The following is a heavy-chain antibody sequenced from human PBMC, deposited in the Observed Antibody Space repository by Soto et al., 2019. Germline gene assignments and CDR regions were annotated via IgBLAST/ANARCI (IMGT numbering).Heavy chain of an antibody. J-gene: IGHJ4*02. CDR3: ARDRGYXGYGDY. V-gene: IGHV1-18*01. CDR2: ISAYNGNT. Sequence: QVQLVQSGAEVKKPGASVKVSCKASGYTXTXXXXXXXXXXXXXXLEWMGWISAYNGNTNYAQKLQGRVTMTTDTXXXXXXXXXXXXXXXXXXVXYXARDRGYXGYGDYWGQGTLVTVSS. D-gene: IGHD5-12*01. CDR1: GYTXTXXX.